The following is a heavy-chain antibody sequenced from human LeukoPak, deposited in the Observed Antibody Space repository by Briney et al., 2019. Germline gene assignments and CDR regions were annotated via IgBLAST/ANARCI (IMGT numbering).Heavy chain of an antibody. J-gene: IGHJ3*02. CDR1: GFSFSDYT. CDR3: ARGSGNAFDI. Sequence: GGSLRLSCAASGFSFSDYTMHWVRQAPGKGLEWVAMISYDGSKKYYADSVKGRFSISRDNSKNTLYLQMNGLRAEDTAVYYCARGSGNAFDIWGQGTLVTVSS. CDR2: ISYDGSKK. V-gene: IGHV3-30*04.